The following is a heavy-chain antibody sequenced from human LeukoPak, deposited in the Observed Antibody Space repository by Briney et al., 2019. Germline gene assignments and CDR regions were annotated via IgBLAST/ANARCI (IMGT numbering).Heavy chain of an antibody. J-gene: IGHJ4*02. D-gene: IGHD3-22*01. V-gene: IGHV3-48*01. CDR3: ARGPYDSSAYYSDY. CDR1: GFTFSSYA. CDR2: ISSGSRNI. Sequence: GGSLRLSCAASGFTFSSYAMNWVRQAPGKGLEWVAYISSGSRNIDNADSVNGRFTISRDNAKNSLFLQMNSLRAEDTAVYYCARGPYDSSAYYSDYWGQGTLVTVSS.